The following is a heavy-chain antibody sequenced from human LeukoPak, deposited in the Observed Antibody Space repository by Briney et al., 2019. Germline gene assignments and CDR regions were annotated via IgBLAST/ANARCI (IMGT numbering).Heavy chain of an antibody. CDR2: ITGIHCPT. Sequence: GGSLRLSCAASGFTFSSFAMTWVRQARGKGLEGVSSITGIHCPTYKTDSVKGRFTISRDKSQNTLYLQMNTLRAEDTAVYYCTKDPNGDYVGAFHPWGEGTLVTVSS. D-gene: IGHD4-17*01. J-gene: IGHJ5*02. CDR3: TKDPNGDYVGAFHP. V-gene: IGHV3-23*01. CDR1: GFTFSSFA.